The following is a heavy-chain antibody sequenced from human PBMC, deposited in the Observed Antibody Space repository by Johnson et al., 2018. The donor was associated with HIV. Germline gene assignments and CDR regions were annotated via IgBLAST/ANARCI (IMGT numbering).Heavy chain of an antibody. Sequence: QVQLVESGGGLVKPGGSLRLSCAASGFTFSDYYMSWIRQAPGKGLAWVSYISSSGSTIYYADSVKGRFTISRDNSKNTLYLQMNSLRAEDTAVYYCAKHGYGGNVFDAFDIWGQGTMVTVSS. D-gene: IGHD4-23*01. J-gene: IGHJ3*02. CDR2: ISSSGSTI. CDR3: AKHGYGGNVFDAFDI. V-gene: IGHV3-11*01. CDR1: GFTFSDYY.